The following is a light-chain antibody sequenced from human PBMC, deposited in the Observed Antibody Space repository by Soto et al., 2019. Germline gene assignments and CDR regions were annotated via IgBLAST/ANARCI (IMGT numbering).Light chain of an antibody. V-gene: IGLV1-40*01. CDR2: GNT. J-gene: IGLJ1*01. Sequence: QYVLTQPPSVSGAPGQRVTISCTGSSSNIGTGYDVHWYQQLPGTAPKLLIYGNTNRPSGVPDRVSGSKSGTSASLAITGLQAEDEADYYCQSYDSSLSGDVFGTGTKLTVL. CDR1: SSNIGTGYD. CDR3: QSYDSSLSGDV.